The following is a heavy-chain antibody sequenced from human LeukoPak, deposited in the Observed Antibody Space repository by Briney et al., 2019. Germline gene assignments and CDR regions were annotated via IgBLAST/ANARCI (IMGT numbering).Heavy chain of an antibody. CDR3: ARKSVAGTPYFDY. CDR1: GFTFSSYS. Sequence: TGGSLRLSCAASGFTFSSYSMNWVRQAPGKGLEWVSSISSSSSYIYYADSVKGRFTISRDNAKNSLYLQMNSLRAEDTAVYYCARKSVAGTPYFDYWGQGTLVTVSS. J-gene: IGHJ4*02. CDR2: ISSSSSYI. V-gene: IGHV3-21*01. D-gene: IGHD6-19*01.